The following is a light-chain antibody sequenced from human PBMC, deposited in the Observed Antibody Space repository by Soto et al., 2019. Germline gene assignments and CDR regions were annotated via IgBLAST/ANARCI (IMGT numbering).Light chain of an antibody. V-gene: IGLV2-14*01. CDR2: EVS. J-gene: IGLJ1*01. Sequence: QSALTQPASVSASPGQSIAISCTGTSSDIGGYNYVSWYQHHPGKAPKLMIYEVSNRPSGVSNRFSGSKSGDTASLTISGLQPEDEADYYCTSYTSSSTLVFGTGTKLTVL. CDR1: SSDIGGYNY. CDR3: TSYTSSSTLV.